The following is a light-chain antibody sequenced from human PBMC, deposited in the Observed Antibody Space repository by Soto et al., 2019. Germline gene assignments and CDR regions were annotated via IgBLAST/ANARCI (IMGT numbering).Light chain of an antibody. J-gene: IGLJ1*01. V-gene: IGLV2-14*01. CDR1: SSDVGGYNY. CDR3: SSYTSISTPSYV. CDR2: DVS. Sequence: QSALTQPASVSGSPGQSITISCTGTSSDVGGYNYVSWYQQHPGKAPKLMIYDVSNRPSGVSNRFSGSKSGNTASLTISGLQAEDEADYYCSSYTSISTPSYVFGTGTKLTVL.